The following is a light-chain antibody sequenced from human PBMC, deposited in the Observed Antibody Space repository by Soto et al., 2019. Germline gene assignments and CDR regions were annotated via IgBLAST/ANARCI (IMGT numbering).Light chain of an antibody. CDR3: ETRDSNTQV. CDR2: LEGSGSY. J-gene: IGLJ3*02. Sequence: QLVLTQSSSASASMGSSVKLTCTLSSGHSSHSIAWHQQQPGKAPRFLMKLEGSGSYNKGSGVPDRFSGSTSGADRYLTISNLQSEDEADYYCETRDSNTQVFGGGTKLTVL. CDR1: SGHSSHS. V-gene: IGLV4-60*03.